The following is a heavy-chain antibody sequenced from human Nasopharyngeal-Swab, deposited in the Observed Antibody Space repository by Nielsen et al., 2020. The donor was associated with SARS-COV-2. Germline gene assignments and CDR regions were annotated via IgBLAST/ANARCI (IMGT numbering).Heavy chain of an antibody. D-gene: IGHD3-22*01. J-gene: IGHJ1*01. CDR3: AKDLAVITGYFQH. Sequence: GGSLRLSCAASGFTFSSYAMSWVRQAPGEGLEWVSAISGSGGSTYYADSVKGRFTISRDNSKNTLYLQMNSLRAEDTAVYYCAKDLAVITGYFQHWGQGTLVTVSS. CDR1: GFTFSSYA. V-gene: IGHV3-23*01. CDR2: ISGSGGST.